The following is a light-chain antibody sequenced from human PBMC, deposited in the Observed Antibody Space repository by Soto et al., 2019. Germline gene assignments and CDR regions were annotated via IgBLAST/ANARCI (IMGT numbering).Light chain of an antibody. CDR1: QRLSTY. J-gene: IGKJ5*01. V-gene: IGKV1-33*01. CDR3: QQYDHLPIT. CDR2: DAS. Sequence: IQMTASPCSLSTSVGDRVTLTCGASQRLSTYLNWYQQKPGEAPKLLIYDASKLETGVPSRFSGSGSGTDFTFTISSLQPEDFATYHCQQYDHLPITFGQGTRLEIK.